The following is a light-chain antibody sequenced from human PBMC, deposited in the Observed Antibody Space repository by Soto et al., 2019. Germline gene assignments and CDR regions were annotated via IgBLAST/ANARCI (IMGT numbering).Light chain of an antibody. CDR3: SSYTSSSTYV. Sequence: QAVVTQPPSVSGSPGQSVTISCTGTSSDVGSSNGVSWYQQPPGTAPKLMIYDVSNRPSGVPDRFSGSKSGNTASLTISGLQAEDEADYYCSSYTSSSTYVFGTGTNSPS. CDR1: SSDVGSSNG. V-gene: IGLV2-18*02. CDR2: DVS. J-gene: IGLJ1*01.